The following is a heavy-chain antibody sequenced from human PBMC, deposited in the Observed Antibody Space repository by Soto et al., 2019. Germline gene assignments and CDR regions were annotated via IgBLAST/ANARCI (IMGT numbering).Heavy chain of an antibody. CDR3: ARQAKIGDRSQFYFDS. D-gene: IGHD3-16*01. Sequence: GGSLRLSCAASGFTFSFYAMHWVRQAPGKGLEWVAVISYNGRNKHYVDSVKGRFTISRDNSQDTLYLQMDSLRPDDTAVYYCARQAKIGDRSQFYFDSWGQGTLVAVSS. CDR2: ISYNGRNK. J-gene: IGHJ4*02. CDR1: GFTFSFYA. V-gene: IGHV3-30*04.